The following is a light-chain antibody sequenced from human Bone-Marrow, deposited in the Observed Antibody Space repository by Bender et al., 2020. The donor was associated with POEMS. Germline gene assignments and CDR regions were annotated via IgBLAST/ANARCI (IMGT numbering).Light chain of an antibody. J-gene: IGLJ3*02. CDR3: AVWDDSLNGWV. CDR1: SSNIGAHA. CDR2: SIH. V-gene: IGLV1-44*01. Sequence: QSVLTQPPSASGTPGQRVTISCSGGSSNIGAHAVNWYQHLPGGATKLLVYSIHRRPSEVPDRFSGSRSGTSASLAISGLQSEDEADYYCAVWDDSLNGWVFGGGTKLTVL.